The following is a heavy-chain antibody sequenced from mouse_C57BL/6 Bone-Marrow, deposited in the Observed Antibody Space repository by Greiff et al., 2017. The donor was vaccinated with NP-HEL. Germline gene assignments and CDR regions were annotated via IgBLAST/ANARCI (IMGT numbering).Heavy chain of an antibody. CDR3: AREGIYYDYSWFAY. D-gene: IGHD2-4*01. Sequence: EVKLQESGPGLVKPSQSLSLTCSVTGYSITSGYYWNWIRQFPGNKLEWMGYISYDGSNNYNPSLKNRISITRDTSKNQFFLKLNSVTTEDTATYYYAREGIYYDYSWFAYWGQGTLVTVSA. V-gene: IGHV3-6*01. J-gene: IGHJ3*01. CDR1: GYSITSGYY. CDR2: ISYDGSN.